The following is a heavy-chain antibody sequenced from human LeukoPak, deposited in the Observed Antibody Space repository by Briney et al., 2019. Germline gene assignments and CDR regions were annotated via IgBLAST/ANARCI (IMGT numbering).Heavy chain of an antibody. Sequence: GGSLRLSCAVSGFTFSSYAMSWVRQAPAKGLEWVSGISGSGASTYYADSVKGRFTISRDNSKNTLYLQMNSLRAEGTAVYYCARYSSSWTYFDYWGQGTLVTVSS. CDR3: ARYSSSWTYFDY. CDR1: GFTFSSYA. D-gene: IGHD6-13*01. J-gene: IGHJ4*02. V-gene: IGHV3-23*01. CDR2: ISGSGAST.